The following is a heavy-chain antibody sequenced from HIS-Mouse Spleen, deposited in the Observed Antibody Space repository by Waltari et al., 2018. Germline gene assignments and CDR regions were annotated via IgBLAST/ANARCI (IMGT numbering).Heavy chain of an antibody. Sequence: DVQLVESGGGLVKPGGSLRLSCAASGFTFSNALMSRVRPAAGTRPEWVGGIKSKTDGGTTDYATPVKGRFTISRDDSKNTLYLKMNSLKTEDTAVYYCTTGGTMVRGVIRDWYFDLWGRGTLVTVSS. CDR1: GFTFSNAL. CDR3: TTGGTMVRGVIRDWYFDL. D-gene: IGHD3-10*01. V-gene: IGHV3-15*01. J-gene: IGHJ2*01. CDR2: IKSKTDGGTT.